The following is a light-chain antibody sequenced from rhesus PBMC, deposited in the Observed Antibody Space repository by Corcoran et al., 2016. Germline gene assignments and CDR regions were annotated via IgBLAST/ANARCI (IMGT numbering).Light chain of an antibody. CDR1: QSVSSY. CDR2: GAT. CDR3: YQHSCRWT. V-gene: IGKV3-10*01. J-gene: IGKJ1*01. Sequence: QVILTQSPATLSLSPGERATLSCRASQSVSSYLAWYQQKPGQAPRPLIYGATSRATGIPNRFRGSGSGTDFTLTISSPEAEDVGGYHCYQHSCRWTFGQGTKVEIK.